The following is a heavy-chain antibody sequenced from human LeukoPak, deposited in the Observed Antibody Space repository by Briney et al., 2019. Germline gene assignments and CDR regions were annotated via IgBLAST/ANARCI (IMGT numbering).Heavy chain of an antibody. J-gene: IGHJ4*02. V-gene: IGHV3-48*04. CDR1: GFTFSSYS. CDR3: ARDSSGYPPDY. CDR2: ISSSGSTI. D-gene: IGHD3-3*01. Sequence: GGSLRLSCAASGFTFSSYSMNWVRQAPGKGLEWVSYISSSGSTIYYADSVKGRFTISRDNAKNSLYLQMNSLRAEDTAVYYCARDSSGYPPDYWGQGTLVTVSS.